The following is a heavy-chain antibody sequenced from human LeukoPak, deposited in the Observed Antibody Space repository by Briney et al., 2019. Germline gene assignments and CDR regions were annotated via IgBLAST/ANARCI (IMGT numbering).Heavy chain of an antibody. CDR2: IDSSGGGT. D-gene: IGHD3-16*02. CDR3: AKVTFGEVIADHFDS. J-gene: IGHJ4*02. V-gene: IGHV3-23*01. Sequence: GGSLRLSCAASGFTFSGYAMNWVRQAPGKGLEWVSAIDSSGGGTYYADSVKGRFTISRDNSRNTLSLQMNSLRTDDTAVYYCAKVTFGEVIADHFDSWGQGTLVTVSS. CDR1: GFTFSGYA.